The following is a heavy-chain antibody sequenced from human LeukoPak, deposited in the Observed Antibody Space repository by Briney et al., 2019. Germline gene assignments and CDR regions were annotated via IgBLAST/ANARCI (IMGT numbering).Heavy chain of an antibody. D-gene: IGHD2/OR15-2a*01. J-gene: IGHJ4*02. V-gene: IGHV3-30-3*01. CDR2: ISYDGSNK. CDR1: GFTFSSYA. CDR3: AREYVMKGFDY. Sequence: GRSLRLSCAASGFTFSSYAMHWVRQAPGKGLEWVAVISYDGSNKYYADSVKGRFTISRDNSKNTLYLQMNSLRAEDTAVYYCAREYVMKGFDYWGQGTLVTVSS.